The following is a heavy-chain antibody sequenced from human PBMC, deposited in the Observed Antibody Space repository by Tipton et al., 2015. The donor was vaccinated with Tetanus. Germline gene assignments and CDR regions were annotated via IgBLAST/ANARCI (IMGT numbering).Heavy chain of an antibody. CDR3: ARPVRFPDS. D-gene: IGHD2-21*01. V-gene: IGHV4-31*03. Sequence: TLSLTCTVSGGSIDTGGYYWSWVRQFPGQGLEWIAYIHRDGTTFYNPSLRRRTSISIDTSKNLFSVKLTSVTAADTALYYCARPVRFPDSWGQGTLVTVSS. CDR2: IHRDGTT. J-gene: IGHJ4*02. CDR1: GGSIDTGGYY.